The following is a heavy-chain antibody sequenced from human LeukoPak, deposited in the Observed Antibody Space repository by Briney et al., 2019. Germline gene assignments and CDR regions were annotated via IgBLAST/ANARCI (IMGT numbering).Heavy chain of an antibody. D-gene: IGHD3-10*01. Sequence: ASVKVSCKAFGYTFTSNYMHWVRQAPGQGPEWMGVISPSGGSTTYAQKFQGRVTLTRDMSTSTDYLELSSLRSEDTAVYYCARDVRSSALLWFGEYDYWGQGTLVTVSS. J-gene: IGHJ4*02. CDR3: ARDVRSSALLWFGEYDY. CDR1: GYTFTSNY. CDR2: ISPSGGST. V-gene: IGHV1-46*01.